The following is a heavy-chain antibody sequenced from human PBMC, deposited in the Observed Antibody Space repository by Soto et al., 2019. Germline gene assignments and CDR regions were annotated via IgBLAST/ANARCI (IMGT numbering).Heavy chain of an antibody. D-gene: IGHD6-19*01. CDR2: IYHSGST. V-gene: IGHV4-39*07. Sequence: PSETLSLTCTVSGGSISSSSYYWGWIRQPPGKGLEWIGEIYHSGSTNYNPSLKSRVTISVDKSKNQFSLNLSSVTAADTAVYYCARGLITGSHYSGGWYYFDSWGQGTQVTVSS. CDR1: GGSISSSSYY. J-gene: IGHJ4*02. CDR3: ARGLITGSHYSGGWYYFDS.